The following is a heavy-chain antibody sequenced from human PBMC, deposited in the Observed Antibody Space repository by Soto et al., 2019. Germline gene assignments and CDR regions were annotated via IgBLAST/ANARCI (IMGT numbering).Heavy chain of an antibody. Sequence: ALSLTGAISGNSVSVHTAACNSIKSSPSRGLEWLGRTYYRSNWRHDYAVSVKSRITVNPDTSKNHFSLQLNSVTPDDTAVYYCANGVAGSGCDRSGQRTLVTVSA. CDR1: GNSVSVHTAA. V-gene: IGHV6-1*01. J-gene: IGHJ5*02. CDR3: ANGVAGSGCDR. CDR2: TYYRSNWRH. D-gene: IGHD6-19*01.